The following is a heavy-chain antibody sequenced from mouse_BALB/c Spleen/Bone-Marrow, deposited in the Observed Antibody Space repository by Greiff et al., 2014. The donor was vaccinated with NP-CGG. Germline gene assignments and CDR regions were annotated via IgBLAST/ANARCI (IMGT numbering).Heavy chain of an antibody. V-gene: IGHV14-3*02. CDR3: APYYYGSSLFAY. D-gene: IGHD1-1*01. J-gene: IGHJ3*01. CDR1: GFNIKDTY. Sequence: EVQLQQSGAELVKPGASVKLSCTASGFNIKDTYMHWVKQRPEQGLEWTGRIDPANGNTKYDPKLQGKATITADTSSNTAYQQLSSLTSEDTAVYYCAPYYYGSSLFAYWGQGTLVTVSA. CDR2: IDPANGNT.